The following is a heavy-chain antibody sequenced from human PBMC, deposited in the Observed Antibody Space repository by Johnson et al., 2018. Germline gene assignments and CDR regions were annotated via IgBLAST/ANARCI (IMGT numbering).Heavy chain of an antibody. CDR1: GFTFDDYA. CDR2: ISWNSGSK. J-gene: IGHJ3*02. CDR3: AKDVTYNYARGAFDI. V-gene: IGHV3-9*01. D-gene: IGHD3-22*01. Sequence: EVQLLETGGGLVQPGRSLRLSCAASGFTFDDYAMHWVRQAPGKGLEWVSGISWNSGSKGYADSVKGRFTIYRDNAKNSQYLQMNSLRAEDTALYFCAKDVTYNYARGAFDIWGQGTMVTVSS.